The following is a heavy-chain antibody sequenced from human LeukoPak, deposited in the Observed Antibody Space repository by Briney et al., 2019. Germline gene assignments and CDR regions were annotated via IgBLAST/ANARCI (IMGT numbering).Heavy chain of an antibody. D-gene: IGHD3-22*01. CDR2: ISHDVDNK. J-gene: IGHJ4*02. V-gene: IGHV3-30*12. Sequence: GGSLRLSCAASGFTFSSYGMHWVRQAPGEGLEWVALISHDVDNKYYADSVKGRFTISRHISKNTLYLQMDSLRPDDTAMYYCAREGGYYLSTGYSWLDSWGQGTLVIVSS. CDR1: GFTFSSYG. CDR3: AREGGYYLSTGYSWLDS.